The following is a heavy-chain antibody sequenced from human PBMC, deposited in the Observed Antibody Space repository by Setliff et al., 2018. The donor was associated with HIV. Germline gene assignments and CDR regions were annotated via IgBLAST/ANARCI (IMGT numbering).Heavy chain of an antibody. CDR1: GGTFSSYA. CDR2: IIPMFGSA. Sequence: SVKVSCKASGGTFSSYAISWVRQAPGQGLEWMGGIIPMFGSANYAQKFQGRVTITADGSTRTVYMVLSSLRSEDTAVYYCARGTDGDYYYHMDVWGKGTTVTVSS. D-gene: IGHD3-10*01. V-gene: IGHV1-69*13. CDR3: ARGTDGDYYYHMDV. J-gene: IGHJ6*03.